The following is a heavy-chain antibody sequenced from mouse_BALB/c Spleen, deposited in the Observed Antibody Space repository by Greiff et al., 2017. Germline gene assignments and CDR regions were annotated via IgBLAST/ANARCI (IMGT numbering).Heavy chain of an antibody. J-gene: IGHJ3*01. D-gene: IGHD2-3*01. CDR1: GFTFSSFG. CDR3: ARSPDGYYSFAY. Sequence: EVQVVESGGGLVQPGGSRKLSCAASGFTFSSFGMHWVRQAPEKGLEWVAYISSGSSTIYYADTVKGRFTISRDNPKNTLFLQMTSLRSEDTAMYYCARSPDGYYSFAYWGQGTLVTVSA. CDR2: ISSGSSTI. V-gene: IGHV5-17*02.